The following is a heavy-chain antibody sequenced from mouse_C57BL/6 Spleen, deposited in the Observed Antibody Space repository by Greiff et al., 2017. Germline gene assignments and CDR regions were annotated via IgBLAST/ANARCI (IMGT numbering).Heavy chain of an antibody. CDR3: ARVDDYARYFDV. J-gene: IGHJ1*03. D-gene: IGHD2-4*01. Sequence: EVQRVESGPGLVKPSQSLSLTCSVTGYSITSGYYWNWIRQFPGNKLEWMGYISYDGSNNYNPSLKNRISITRDTSKNQFFLKLNSVTTEDTATYYCARVDDYARYFDVWGTGTTVTVSS. CDR1: GYSITSGYY. V-gene: IGHV3-6*01. CDR2: ISYDGSN.